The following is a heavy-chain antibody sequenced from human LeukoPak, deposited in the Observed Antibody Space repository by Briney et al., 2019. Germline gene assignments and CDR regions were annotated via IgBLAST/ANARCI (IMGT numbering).Heavy chain of an antibody. CDR2: ISSSGSTI. CDR3: ANVGKYSSSSWHDNFDY. V-gene: IGHV3-11*01. J-gene: IGHJ4*02. Sequence: PGGSLRLSCAASGFTFSDYYMSWIRQAPGKGLEWVSYISSSGSTIYYADSVKGRFTISRDNAKNSLYLQMNSLRAEDTAVYYCANVGKYSSSSWHDNFDYWGQGTLVTVSS. CDR1: GFTFSDYY. D-gene: IGHD6-6*01.